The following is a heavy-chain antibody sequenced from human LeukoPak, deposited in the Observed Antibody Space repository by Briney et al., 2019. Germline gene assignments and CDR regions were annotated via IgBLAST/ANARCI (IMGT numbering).Heavy chain of an antibody. CDR2: IIPILGIA. Sequence: ASVTVSCKASGGTFSSYAISWVRQAPGQGLEWMGRIIPILGIANYAQKFQGRVTITADKSTSTAYMELSSLRSEDTAVYYCANHVGATTSPPIYWGQGTLVTVSS. CDR3: ANHVGATTSPPIY. J-gene: IGHJ4*02. V-gene: IGHV1-69*04. D-gene: IGHD1-26*01. CDR1: GGTFSSYA.